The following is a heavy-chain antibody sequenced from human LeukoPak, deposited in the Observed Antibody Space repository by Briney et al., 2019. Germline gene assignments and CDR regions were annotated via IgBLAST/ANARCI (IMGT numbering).Heavy chain of an antibody. CDR2: IIPIFGTA. Sequence: SVKVSCKASGGTFSSYAISWVRQAPGQGLEWMGRIIPIFGTANYAQKFQGRVTITTDESTSTAYMELSSLRSEDTAVYYCAIAILDGYNDMYFDYWGQGTLVTVSS. D-gene: IGHD5-24*01. J-gene: IGHJ4*02. CDR1: GGTFSSYA. CDR3: AIAILDGYNDMYFDY. V-gene: IGHV1-69*05.